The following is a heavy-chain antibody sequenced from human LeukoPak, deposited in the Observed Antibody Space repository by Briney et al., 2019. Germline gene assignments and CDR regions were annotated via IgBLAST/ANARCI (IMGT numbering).Heavy chain of an antibody. J-gene: IGHJ4*02. D-gene: IGHD6-13*01. CDR2: INSDGSNK. CDR3: ARDAGTEFDY. V-gene: IGHV3-74*01. CDR1: GFTFSSYW. Sequence: PGVSLRLSCAASGFTFSSYWMHWVRHAPGKGLVWVSRINSDGSNKSYADYGKGRFTISRDNAKDTLCLQMNSLRAEDTAVYYCARDAGTEFDYWGQGTLVTVSS.